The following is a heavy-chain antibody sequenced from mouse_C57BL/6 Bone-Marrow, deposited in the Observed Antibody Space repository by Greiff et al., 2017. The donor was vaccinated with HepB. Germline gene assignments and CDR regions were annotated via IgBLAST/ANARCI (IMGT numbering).Heavy chain of an antibody. CDR1: GYTFTDYE. CDR2: IDPETGGT. CDR3: TGSDDGYYGYWFTD. V-gene: IGHV1-15*01. Sequence: QVQLQQSGAELVRPGASVTLSCKASGYTFTDYEMHWVKQTPVHGLEWIGAIDPETGGTAYNQKFKGKAILTADKSSSTAYMELRSLTSENSAVYFCTGSDDGYYGYWFTDWGQGTLVTVSA. J-gene: IGHJ3*01. D-gene: IGHD2-3*01.